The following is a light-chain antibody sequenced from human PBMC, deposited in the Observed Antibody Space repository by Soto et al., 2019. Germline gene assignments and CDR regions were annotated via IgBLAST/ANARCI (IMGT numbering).Light chain of an antibody. J-gene: IGKJ5*01. CDR3: QQSYRTPIT. CDR2: KTS. V-gene: IGKV1-5*03. CDR1: QSLNSW. Sequence: DIRMTQSPSTVSACVGDSVSITCRASQSLNSWLAWYQQKPGKAPKLLIYKTSTLESGVPSRFSGSGSGTDFTLTISSLQPEDFATYYCQQSYRTPITFGQGTRLEIK.